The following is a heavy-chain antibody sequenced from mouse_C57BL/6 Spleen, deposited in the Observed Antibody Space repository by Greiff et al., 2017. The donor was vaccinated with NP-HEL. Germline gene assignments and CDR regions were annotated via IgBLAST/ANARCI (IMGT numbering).Heavy chain of an antibody. V-gene: IGHV1-78*01. J-gene: IGHJ4*01. CDR1: GYTFTDHT. D-gene: IGHD1-1*01. Sequence: VKLQESDAELVKPGASVKISCKVSGYTFTDHTIHWMKQRPEQGLEWIGYIYPRDGSTKYNEKFKGKATLTADKSSSTAYMQLNSLTSEDSAVYFCASTVVALYYYAMDYWGQGTSVTVSS. CDR2: IYPRDGST. CDR3: ASTVVALYYYAMDY.